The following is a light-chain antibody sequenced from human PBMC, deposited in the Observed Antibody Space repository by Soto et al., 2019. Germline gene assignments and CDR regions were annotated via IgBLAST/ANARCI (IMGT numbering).Light chain of an antibody. CDR3: QGYSDSPPTYI. CDR1: QYISSTY. CDR2: AAS. Sequence: EIVLTQSPGTLSLSPGERVTLSCRASQYISSTYLAWYQQKPGQAPRLLIYAASSRATGTPDRFSGGGSGTDFTLAISRLEPEDFAVYYCQGYSDSPPTYIFGQGTSLEI. J-gene: IGKJ2*01. V-gene: IGKV3-20*01.